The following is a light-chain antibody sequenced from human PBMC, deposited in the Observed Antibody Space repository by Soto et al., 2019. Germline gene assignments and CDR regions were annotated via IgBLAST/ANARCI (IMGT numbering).Light chain of an antibody. CDR2: GAS. CDR3: QQYGTSPRT. J-gene: IGKJ1*01. V-gene: IGKV3-20*01. Sequence: EIVLTQSPGPLSLSPGDRATLSCMASQTVRSNYLAWYQHKPGQAPRLLIYGASSRATGIPDSFSGSGSGTDFTLTISRLEPEDFAVYYCQQYGTSPRTFGRGTKVDIK. CDR1: QTVRSNY.